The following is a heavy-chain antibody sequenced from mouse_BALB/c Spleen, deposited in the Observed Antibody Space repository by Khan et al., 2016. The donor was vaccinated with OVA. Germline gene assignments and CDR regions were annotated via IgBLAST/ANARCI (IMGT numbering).Heavy chain of an antibody. CDR3: ARDSNFDY. CDR1: GFTFSRFG. CDR2: ISSGSSTI. Sequence: EVQLVESGGGLVQPGGSRKLSCAASGFTFSRFGMHWVRQAPEKGLEWVAYISSGSSTIYYADTVKGRFTIFRDNPKNTLFLQMTSLRSEDTAMDYCARDSNFDYWGQGTTLTVSS. J-gene: IGHJ2*01. V-gene: IGHV5-17*02.